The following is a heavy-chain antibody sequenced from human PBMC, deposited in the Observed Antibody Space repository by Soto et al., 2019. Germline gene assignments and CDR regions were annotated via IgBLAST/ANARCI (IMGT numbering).Heavy chain of an antibody. Sequence: GGSLRLSCAASGFTFSSYGMHWVRQAPGKGLEWVAVISYDGSNKYYADSVKGRFTISRDNSKNTLYLQMNSLRAEDTAVYYCAKESTMATTVVRVNLDYWGQGTLVTVSS. CDR3: AKESTMATTVVRVNLDY. V-gene: IGHV3-30*18. J-gene: IGHJ4*02. CDR1: GFTFSSYG. D-gene: IGHD4-17*01. CDR2: ISYDGSNK.